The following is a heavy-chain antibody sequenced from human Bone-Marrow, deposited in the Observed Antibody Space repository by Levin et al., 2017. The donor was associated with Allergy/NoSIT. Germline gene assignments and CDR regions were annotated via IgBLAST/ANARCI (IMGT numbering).Heavy chain of an antibody. J-gene: IGHJ6*02. CDR2: IYYTGSI. CDR3: ARGLTALDRGYYYYYYGMDV. CDR1: GASISRGNYY. Sequence: SQTLSLTCNVSGASISRGNYYWIWTRQHPGKGLEWIGYIYYTGSIYYHPSLRSRVTISVDTSKTQFSLKLSSVTAADTAVYYCARGLTALDRGYYYYYYGMDVWGRGTTVTVSS. D-gene: IGHD3-10*01. V-gene: IGHV4-31*03.